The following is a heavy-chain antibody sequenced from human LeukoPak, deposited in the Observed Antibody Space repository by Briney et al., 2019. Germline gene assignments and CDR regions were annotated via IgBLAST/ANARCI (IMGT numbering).Heavy chain of an antibody. J-gene: IGHJ5*02. D-gene: IGHD2-2*01. Sequence: GGSLRLSCAASGFTFSSYAMSWVRQAPGKGLEWVSAISGSGGSTYYADSVKGRFTISRDNSKNTLYLQMNSLRAEDTAVYYCARGGYCSNTNCFLFDPWGQGTLVTVSS. CDR2: ISGSGGST. CDR3: ARGGYCSNTNCFLFDP. V-gene: IGHV3-23*01. CDR1: GFTFSSYA.